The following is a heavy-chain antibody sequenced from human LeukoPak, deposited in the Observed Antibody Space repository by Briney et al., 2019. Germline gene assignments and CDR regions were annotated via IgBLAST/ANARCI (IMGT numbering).Heavy chain of an antibody. V-gene: IGHV3-30*02. CDR2: IRYDGSNK. D-gene: IGHD6-19*01. CDR3: AKVRVLYSSGWDYYFDY. Sequence: GGSLRLSCAASGFTFSSYGMHWVRQAPGKGLEWVAFIRYDGSNKYYADSVKGRFTISRDNSKNTLYLQMNSLRAEDTAVYYCAKVRVLYSSGWDYYFDYWGQGTLVTVSS. CDR1: GFTFSSYG. J-gene: IGHJ4*02.